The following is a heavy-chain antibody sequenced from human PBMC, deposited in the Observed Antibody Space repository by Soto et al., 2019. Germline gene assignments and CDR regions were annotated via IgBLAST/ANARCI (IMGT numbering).Heavy chain of an antibody. CDR1: GFVFKDSS. D-gene: IGHD3-10*01. J-gene: IGHJ4*02. CDR3: TRLISADQDY. V-gene: IGHV3-73*01. Sequence: GGSLRLSCAASGFVFKDSSIHWVRQASGKGLEWVGRIRDRAYNYATAYAASVEGRFTISRDDSDNTAYLHMSSLKTGDTAIYYCTRLISADQDYWGQGTLVTVSS. CDR2: IRDRAYNYAT.